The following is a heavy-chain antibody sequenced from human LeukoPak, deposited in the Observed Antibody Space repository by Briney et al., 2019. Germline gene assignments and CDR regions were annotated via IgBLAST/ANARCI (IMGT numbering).Heavy chain of an antibody. CDR3: ARDVGYSYGYWYFDL. CDR2: IYYSGST. Sequence: SQTLSLTCTVSGGSISSGGYYWSWIRQHPGKGLEWIGYIYYSGSTYYNPSLKSRVTISVDRSKNQFSLKLSSVTAADTAVYYCARDVGYSYGYWYFDLWGRGTLVTVSS. V-gene: IGHV4-31*03. CDR1: GGSISSGGYY. J-gene: IGHJ2*01. D-gene: IGHD5-18*01.